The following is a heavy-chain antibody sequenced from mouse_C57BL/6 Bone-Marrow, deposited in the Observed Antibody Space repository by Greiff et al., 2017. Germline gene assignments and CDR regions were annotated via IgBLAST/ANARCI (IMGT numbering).Heavy chain of an antibody. J-gene: IGHJ2*01. CDR3: ARYYYGGFDY. V-gene: IGHV5-12*01. CDR1: GFTFSDYY. CDR2: ISNGGGST. Sequence: EVKLMESGGGLVQPGGSLKLSCAASGFTFSDYYMYWVRQTPEKRLEWVAYISNGGGSTYYPDTVKGRFTISRDNAKNTLYLQMSRLKSEDTAMYYCARYYYGGFDYWGQGTTLTVSS. D-gene: IGHD1-1*01.